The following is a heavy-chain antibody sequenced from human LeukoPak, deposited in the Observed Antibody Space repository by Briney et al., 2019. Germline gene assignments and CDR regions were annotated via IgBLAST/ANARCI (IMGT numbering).Heavy chain of an antibody. CDR2: FDPEDGET. V-gene: IGHV1-24*01. CDR3: ATDTILGVWAAGTSRYFQH. Sequence: ASVKVSCKASGYTFTSYYMHWVRQAPGKGLEWMGGFDPEDGETIYAQKFQGRVTMTEDTSTDTAYMELSSLRSEDTAVYYCATDTILGVWAAGTSRYFQHWGQGTLVTVSS. D-gene: IGHD6-13*01. J-gene: IGHJ1*01. CDR1: GYTFTSYY.